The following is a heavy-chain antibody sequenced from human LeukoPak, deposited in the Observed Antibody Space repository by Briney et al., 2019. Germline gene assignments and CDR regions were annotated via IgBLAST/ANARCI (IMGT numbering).Heavy chain of an antibody. CDR2: ISSSSSSYI. Sequence: GGSLRLSCAASGFTFSSYTMNWVRQAPGKGLEWVSSISSSSSSYIYYADSVKARFTISRDNAKNSLYLQVNSLRAEDTAVYYCARDRTTVTTFDYWGQGTLVTVCS. D-gene: IGHD4-17*01. J-gene: IGHJ4*02. V-gene: IGHV3-21*01. CDR1: GFTFSSYT. CDR3: ARDRTTVTTFDY.